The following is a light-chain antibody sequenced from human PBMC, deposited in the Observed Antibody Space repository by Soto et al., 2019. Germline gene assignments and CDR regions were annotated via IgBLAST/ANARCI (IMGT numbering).Light chain of an antibody. CDR1: RSLAYSDGITY. CDR2: KVS. J-gene: IGKJ2*01. Sequence: DVVLTQSPLSLPVILGQPASISCRSSRSLAYSDGITYLSWYHQRPGQSPRRLIYKVSNPDSGVPNRVSGSGSVTAFTLNISRVEAEDVGVSYCIQGIHWPPYTFGQGTKQDIQ. CDR3: IQGIHWPPYT. V-gene: IGKV2-30*01.